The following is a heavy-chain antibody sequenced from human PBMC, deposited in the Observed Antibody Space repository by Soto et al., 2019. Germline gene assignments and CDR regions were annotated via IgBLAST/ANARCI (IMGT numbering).Heavy chain of an antibody. CDR2: ISAYNGNT. CDR3: ARDSHAEINDYSNYDWFDP. V-gene: IGHV1-18*01. CDR1: GYTFTSYG. D-gene: IGHD4-4*01. J-gene: IGHJ5*02. Sequence: ASVKVSCKASGYTFTSYGISWVRQAPGQGLEWMGWISAYNGNTNYAQKLQGRVTMTTDTSTSTAYMELRSLRSDDTAVYYCARDSHAEINDYSNYDWFDPWGQGTLVTVSS.